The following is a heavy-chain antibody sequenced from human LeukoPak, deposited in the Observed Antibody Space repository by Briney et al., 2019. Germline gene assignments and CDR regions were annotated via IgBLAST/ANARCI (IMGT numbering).Heavy chain of an antibody. J-gene: IGHJ4*02. Sequence: SETLSLTCTVSGGSISSYYWSWIRQPPGKGLEWIGYIYYSGSTNYNPSLKGRVTISVDTSKNQFSLKLSSVTAADTAVYYCARGGIGSSGYRSYFDYWGQGTLVTVSS. CDR2: IYYSGST. V-gene: IGHV4-59*01. D-gene: IGHD3-22*01. CDR1: GGSISSYY. CDR3: ARGGIGSSGYRSYFDY.